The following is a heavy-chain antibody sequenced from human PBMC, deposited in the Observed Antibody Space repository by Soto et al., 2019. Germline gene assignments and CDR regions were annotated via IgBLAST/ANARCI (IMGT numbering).Heavy chain of an antibody. Sequence: GGSLRLSCAASGFTFSSYAMSWVRQAPGKGLEWVSAISGSGGSTYYADSVKGRFTISRDNSKNTLYLQMNSLRAEDTAVYYCAKERITIFGVVINGMDVWGQGTTVTVSS. CDR3: AKERITIFGVVINGMDV. J-gene: IGHJ6*02. CDR1: GFTFSSYA. CDR2: ISGSGGST. V-gene: IGHV3-23*01. D-gene: IGHD3-3*01.